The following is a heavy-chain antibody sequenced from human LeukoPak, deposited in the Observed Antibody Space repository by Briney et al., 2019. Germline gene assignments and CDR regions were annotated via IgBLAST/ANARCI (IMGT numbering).Heavy chain of an antibody. J-gene: IGHJ4*02. D-gene: IGHD1-14*01. V-gene: IGHV1-46*04. Sequence: ASVKLPFKASGYTFINYYMHWVRQAPGQGLEWMGIIFPSSGSATYSQKLQGRITMTSDASTSTVYMEVSSLTSEDTAVYYCAREYNGGYFDYWGQGTLVTVSS. CDR1: GYTFINYY. CDR2: IFPSSGSA. CDR3: AREYNGGYFDY.